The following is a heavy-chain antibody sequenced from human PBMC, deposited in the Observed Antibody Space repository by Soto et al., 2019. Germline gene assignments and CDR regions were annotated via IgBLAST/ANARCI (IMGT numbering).Heavy chain of an antibody. CDR2: ISYSGST. J-gene: IGHJ4*02. V-gene: IGHV4-59*11. CDR1: GGSMSSHY. D-gene: IGHD2-8*01. Sequence: SETLSLTCTVSGGSMSSHYWTWLRQPPGKGLEWIGYISYSGSTYYNPSLKSRVTISADTSRNQFSLKLSSVIAADTAVYYCARADPDAPVGYWGQGTLVTVSS. CDR3: ARADPDAPVGY.